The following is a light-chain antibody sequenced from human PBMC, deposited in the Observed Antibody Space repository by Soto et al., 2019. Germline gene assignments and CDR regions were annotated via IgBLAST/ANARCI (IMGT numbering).Light chain of an antibody. CDR3: QHYNSLGT. V-gene: IGKV1-5*03. Sequence: DIQITQSSSILSESVGDRVSITCRSSQIISRWLAWYQQKPGKAPKILIYKASGLESGVPSRFSGSGSGTQFTLTISSLQADDFATYYCQHYNSLGTFGQGTKVEIK. CDR2: KAS. J-gene: IGKJ1*01. CDR1: QIISRW.